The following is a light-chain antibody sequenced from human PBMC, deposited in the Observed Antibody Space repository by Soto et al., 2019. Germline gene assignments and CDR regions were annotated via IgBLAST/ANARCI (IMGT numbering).Light chain of an antibody. J-gene: IGKJ1*01. Sequence: EIVLTQSPGTLSLSPGERATLSCRASQSVSSNYLAWYQQKPGQAPRLLIYTASSRATGIPDRVSGSGSGTDFTLTISRLEPEDFAVYYCQQYGGSPWTFGQGTKVEIK. CDR3: QQYGGSPWT. CDR1: QSVSSNY. V-gene: IGKV3-20*01. CDR2: TAS.